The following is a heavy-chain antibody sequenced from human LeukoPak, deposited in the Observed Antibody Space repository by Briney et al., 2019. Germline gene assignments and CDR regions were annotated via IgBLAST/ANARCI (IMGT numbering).Heavy chain of an antibody. D-gene: IGHD5-24*01. CDR2: IYTSGST. CDR1: GGSISSGSYY. V-gene: IGHV4-61*02. CDR3: ARDLVQMGQPAWFDP. J-gene: IGHJ5*02. Sequence: SQTLSLTCTVSGGSISSGSYYWSWIRQPAGKGLEWIGRIYTSGSTNYNPSLKSRVTISVDTSKNQFYLKLNSVTAADTSIYYCARDLVQMGQPAWFDPWGQGTLVTVSS.